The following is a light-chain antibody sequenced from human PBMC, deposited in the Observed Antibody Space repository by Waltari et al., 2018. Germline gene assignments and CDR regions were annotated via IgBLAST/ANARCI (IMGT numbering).Light chain of an antibody. CDR1: QNILYSSNNKYY. CDR3: QQYYSTPPT. V-gene: IGKV4-1*01. Sequence: DIVMTQSPDSLAVSLGERATINCKSSQNILYSSNNKYYLAWYQQKSGPPPKLLIYWASTRASGVPDRFSGSGSGTDFTLTISSLQAEDVAVYYCQQYYSTPPTFGQGTKVEIK. CDR2: WAS. J-gene: IGKJ1*01.